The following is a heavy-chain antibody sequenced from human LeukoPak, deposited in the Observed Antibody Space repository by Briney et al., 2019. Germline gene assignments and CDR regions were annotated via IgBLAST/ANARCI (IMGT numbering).Heavy chain of an antibody. D-gene: IGHD6-19*01. J-gene: IGHJ4*02. CDR1: GGSLSSYY. Sequence: SETLSLTCTVSGGSLSSYYWSWIRQPPGKDLEWIGTIYYSGSTYYNPSLKSRVTISVDTSKNQFSLKLSSVTAADTAVYYCARDLGGWYYYWGQGTLVTVSS. V-gene: IGHV4-59*12. CDR3: ARDLGGWYYY. CDR2: IYYSGST.